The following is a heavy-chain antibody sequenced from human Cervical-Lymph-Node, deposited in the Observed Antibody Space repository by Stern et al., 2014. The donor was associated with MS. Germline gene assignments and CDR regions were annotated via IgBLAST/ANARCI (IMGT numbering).Heavy chain of an antibody. CDR2: IILLLSTT. CDR1: GVNFSSRR. CDR3: ATDGEQTLGLADD. D-gene: IGHD3-16*01. V-gene: IGHV1-69*11. J-gene: IGHJ4*02. Sequence: VQLVESGPVVKRPGSSVRVSCEASGVNFSSRRISWVRQAPGHGLEWMGSIILLLSTTDYAQKCQGRLAITADESTGTAYMELSGLRPEDTAIYYCATDGEQTLGLADDWGQGTLVTVAS.